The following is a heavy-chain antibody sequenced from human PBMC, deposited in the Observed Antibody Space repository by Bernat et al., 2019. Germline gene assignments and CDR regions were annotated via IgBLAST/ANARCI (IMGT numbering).Heavy chain of an antibody. CDR1: GGSISSGGYY. D-gene: IGHD6-13*01. V-gene: IGHV4-31*03. CDR2: IYYSGST. Sequence: QVQLQETGPGLVKPSQTLSLTCTVSGGSISSGGYYWSWIRQHPGKGLEWIGYIYYSGSTYYNPSLKSRVTISVDTSKNQFSLKLSSVTAADTAVYYCAREGQPPALKGFDPWGQGTLVTVSP. J-gene: IGHJ5*02. CDR3: AREGQPPALKGFDP.